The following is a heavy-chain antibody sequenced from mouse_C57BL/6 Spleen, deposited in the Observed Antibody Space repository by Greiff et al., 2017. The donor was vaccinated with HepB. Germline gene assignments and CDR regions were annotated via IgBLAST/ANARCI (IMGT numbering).Heavy chain of an antibody. J-gene: IGHJ3*01. CDR2: IYPRSGNT. CDR3: AIYGSSYGWFAY. V-gene: IGHV1-81*01. D-gene: IGHD1-1*01. CDR1: GYTFTSYG. Sequence: QVQLQQSGAELARPGASVKLSCKASGYTFTSYGISWVKQRTGQGLEWIGEIYPRSGNTYYNAKFKGKATLTADKSSSTAYMELRSLTSEDSAVYFCAIYGSSYGWFAYWGQGTLVTVSA.